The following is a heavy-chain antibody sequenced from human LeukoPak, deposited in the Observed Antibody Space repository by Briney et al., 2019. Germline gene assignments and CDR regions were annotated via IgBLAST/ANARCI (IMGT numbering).Heavy chain of an antibody. V-gene: IGHV3-23*01. CDR2: ISGTGGIT. J-gene: IGHJ4*02. CDR1: GFTFSSYA. Sequence: GGSLRLSCAASGFTFSSYAMSWVRQAPGKGLEWVSGISGTGGITLYADSVKGRFTISRDNYKSTLFLQMNSLRAEDTAVYYCAKRGGYNSGGFDYWGQGTLVTVSS. CDR3: AKRGGYNSGGFDY. D-gene: IGHD5-24*01.